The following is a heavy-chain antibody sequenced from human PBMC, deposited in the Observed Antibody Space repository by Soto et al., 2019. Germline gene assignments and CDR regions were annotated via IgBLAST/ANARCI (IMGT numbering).Heavy chain of an antibody. J-gene: IGHJ4*02. D-gene: IGHD3-10*01. CDR1: GYTFTSYG. CDR2: ISAYNGNT. V-gene: IGHV1-18*01. Sequence: QVQLVQSGAEVKKPGASVKVSCKASGYTFTSYGISWVRQAPGQGLEWMGWISAYNGNTNYAQKLQGRVTMTTDTSTSTAYMELRSLRSDDTAVYYCVRDGASYYYGSGRPYYFDYWGQGTLVTVSS. CDR3: VRDGASYYYGSGRPYYFDY.